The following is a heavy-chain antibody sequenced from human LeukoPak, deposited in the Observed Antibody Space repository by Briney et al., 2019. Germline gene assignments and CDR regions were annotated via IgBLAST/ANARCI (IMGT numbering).Heavy chain of an antibody. CDR1: GFTFRSYE. J-gene: IGHJ4*02. CDR3: ARGPPYSLAAAGTPARFDY. Sequence: PGGSLRLSCAASGFTFRSYEMNWVRQAPGRGLEWVSYISSSGTTVYYADSVKGRFTISRDNAKNSLYLQMNSLRAEDTAVYYCARGPPYSLAAAGTPARFDYWGQGTLVTVSS. D-gene: IGHD6-13*01. CDR2: ISSSGTTV. V-gene: IGHV3-48*03.